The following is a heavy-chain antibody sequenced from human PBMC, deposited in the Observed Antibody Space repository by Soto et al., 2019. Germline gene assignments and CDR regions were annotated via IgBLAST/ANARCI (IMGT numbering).Heavy chain of an antibody. Sequence: SQTLSLTCVISGDSVSINNSACNLIRQSPSRGLEWLGRTYYRSKWYKHYAVSVKSRITVNPDTSKNQFSLQLNSVTPEDTAVYYCARSGPGGYIDYWGQGTLVTVSS. J-gene: IGHJ4*02. D-gene: IGHD3-22*01. CDR3: ARSGPGGYIDY. V-gene: IGHV6-1*01. CDR2: TYYRSKWYK. CDR1: GDSVSINNSA.